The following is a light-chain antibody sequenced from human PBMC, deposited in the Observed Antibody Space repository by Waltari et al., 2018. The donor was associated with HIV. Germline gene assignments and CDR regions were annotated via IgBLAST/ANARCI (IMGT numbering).Light chain of an antibody. CDR2: SNN. CDR3: AAWDDSLNGYV. CDR1: SVKIESNP. V-gene: IGLV1-44*01. J-gene: IGLJ1*01. Sequence: QSVLTQPPSASGTPGQRVTMSCSGSSVKIESNPVNGYQQLPGTAPKLLISSNNPRPSGVPDRFSGSKSGTSASLAISGLQSEDEADYYCAAWDDSLNGYVFGTGTKVTVL.